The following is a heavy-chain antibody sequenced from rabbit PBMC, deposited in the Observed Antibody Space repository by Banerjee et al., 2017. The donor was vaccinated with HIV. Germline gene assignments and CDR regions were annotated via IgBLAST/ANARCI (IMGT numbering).Heavy chain of an antibody. J-gene: IGHJ4*01. Sequence: QSLEESGGDLVKPGASLTLTCTASGFSFSSSYWICWVRQAPGKGLEWIACIDAGSSGSTYYANWAKGRFTISKTSSTTVDLKMTSLTAADTATYFCARSISSYYRGLNLWGPGTLVTVS. CDR3: ARSISSYYRGLNL. CDR2: IDAGSSGST. D-gene: IGHD8-1*01. CDR1: GFSFSSSYW. V-gene: IGHV1S40*01.